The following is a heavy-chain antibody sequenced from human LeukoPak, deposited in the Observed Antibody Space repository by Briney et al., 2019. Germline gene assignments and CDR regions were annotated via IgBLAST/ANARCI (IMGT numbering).Heavy chain of an antibody. J-gene: IGHJ3*02. V-gene: IGHV3-23*01. CDR2: ISDSGGST. Sequence: GGSLRLSCAASRFTFSSYAMSWVRQAPGKGLEWVSAISDSGGSTYYADSVKGRFTISRDNAKNSLFLQMNSLRAEDTAVYFCARGWYTDAFDIWGQGTMVTVSS. D-gene: IGHD1-1*01. CDR3: ARGWYTDAFDI. CDR1: RFTFSSYA.